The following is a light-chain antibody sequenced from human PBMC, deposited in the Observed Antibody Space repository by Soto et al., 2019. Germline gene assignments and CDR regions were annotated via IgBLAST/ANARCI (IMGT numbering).Light chain of an antibody. CDR1: QSVSNF. CDR3: QQRSNWPPALT. V-gene: IGKV3-11*01. Sequence: EIVLTQSPATLSLSPGERATLSCRATQSVSNFLAWYQQKPGQAPRLLIYDASIRATGIPARFSGSGSGTDFTLTISSLEPEDFAIYYCQQRSNWPPALTFGGGTKVEIK. J-gene: IGKJ4*01. CDR2: DAS.